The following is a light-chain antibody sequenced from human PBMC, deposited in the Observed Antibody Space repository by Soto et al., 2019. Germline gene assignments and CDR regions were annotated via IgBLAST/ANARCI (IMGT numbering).Light chain of an antibody. CDR3: QQRSSWT. J-gene: IGKJ1*01. V-gene: IGKV3-11*01. CDR2: DAS. CDR1: QSVSSF. Sequence: EIVLTQSPATLSLSPGERATLSCRASQSVSSFLGWYQQKPGQAPRLLIYDASNRAPGIPARFSGSGSGTDFTLTISSPEPEDFAVYYCQQRSSWTFGQGTKVEIK.